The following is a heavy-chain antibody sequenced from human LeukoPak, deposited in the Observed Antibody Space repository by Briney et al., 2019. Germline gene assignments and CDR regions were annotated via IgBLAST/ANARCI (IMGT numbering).Heavy chain of an antibody. Sequence: GGSLRLSCAASGFTFSSYSMNWVRQAPGKVLEWVSSISSSSSYIYYADSVKGRFTISRDNAKNSLYLQMNSLRAEDTAVYYCARDSYYGDIFDYWGQGTLVTVSS. CDR1: GFTFSSYS. D-gene: IGHD4-17*01. J-gene: IGHJ4*02. V-gene: IGHV3-21*01. CDR3: ARDSYYGDIFDY. CDR2: ISSSSSYI.